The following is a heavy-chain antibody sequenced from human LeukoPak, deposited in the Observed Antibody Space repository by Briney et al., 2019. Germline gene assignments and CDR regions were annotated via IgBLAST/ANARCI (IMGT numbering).Heavy chain of an antibody. Sequence: ASVKVSCKASGYTFTGYYMHWVRQAPGQGLEWMGWINPNSGGTNYAQKFQGRVTMTRDTSISTAYMELSRLRSDDTAVYYCARDRGTMVRGVVNWFDPWGQGTLVTVSS. CDR2: INPNSGGT. CDR3: ARDRGTMVRGVVNWFDP. J-gene: IGHJ5*02. CDR1: GYTFTGYY. V-gene: IGHV1-2*02. D-gene: IGHD3-10*01.